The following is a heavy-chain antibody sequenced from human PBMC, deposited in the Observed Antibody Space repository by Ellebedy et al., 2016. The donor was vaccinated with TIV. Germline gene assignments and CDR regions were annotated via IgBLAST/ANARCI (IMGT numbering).Heavy chain of an antibody. V-gene: IGHV3-72*01. J-gene: IGHJ2*01. CDR2: IRDKANTYRT. CDR1: GFTFSDHY. Sequence: GESLKISCAASGFTFSDHYMDWVRQAPGKGLEWIGRIRDKANTYRTEYAASVKGRFTISRDDSKNSLYLQMNSLKTEDTAVYYCARKRNYYFDLWGRGTLVTVSS. D-gene: IGHD1-7*01. CDR3: ARKRNYYFDL.